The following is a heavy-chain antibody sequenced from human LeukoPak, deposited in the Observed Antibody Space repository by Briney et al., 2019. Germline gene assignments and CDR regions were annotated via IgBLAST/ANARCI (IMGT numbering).Heavy chain of an antibody. CDR2: ISYDESNK. V-gene: IGHV3-30*18. J-gene: IGHJ3*02. D-gene: IGHD1-14*01. CDR1: GFTFSSYG. CDR3: AKESALTNAFDI. Sequence: GRSLRLSCAASGFTFSSYGMHWVRQAPGKGLEWVAVISYDESNKYYADSVKGRFTISRDNSKNTLYLQMNSLRAEDTAVYYCAKESALTNAFDIWGQGTMVTVSS.